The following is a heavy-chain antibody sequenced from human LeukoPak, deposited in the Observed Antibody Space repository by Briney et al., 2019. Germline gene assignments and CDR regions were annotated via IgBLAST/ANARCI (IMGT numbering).Heavy chain of an antibody. J-gene: IGHJ3*02. CDR2: ISGSGGST. D-gene: IGHD2-21*02. Sequence: GGSLRLSCAASGFTFSSYAMSWVRQALGKGLEWVSAISGSGGSTYYADSVKGRFTISRDNSKNTLYLQMNSLRAEDTAVYYCAKDGSVVTAIRGAFDIWGQGTMVTVSS. V-gene: IGHV3-23*01. CDR3: AKDGSVVTAIRGAFDI. CDR1: GFTFSSYA.